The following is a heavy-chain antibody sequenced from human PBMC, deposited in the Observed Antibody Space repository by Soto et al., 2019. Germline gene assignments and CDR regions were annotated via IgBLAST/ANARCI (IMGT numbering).Heavy chain of an antibody. J-gene: IGHJ4*02. Sequence: SVKLTWKDCGYANKCSSRWSLRQAPGQGLEWMGWISTYNGNTKYAQKLQGRVTMTTDTSTSTAYMELRSLRSDDTAVFYCAREMVRGVGSDYWGQGTLVTVSS. CDR3: AREMVRGVGSDY. CDR1: GYANKCSS. D-gene: IGHD3-10*01. CDR2: ISTYNGNT. V-gene: IGHV1-18*01.